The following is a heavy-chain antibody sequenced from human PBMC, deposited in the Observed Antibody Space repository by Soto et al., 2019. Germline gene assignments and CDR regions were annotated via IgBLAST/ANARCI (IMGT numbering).Heavy chain of an antibody. CDR3: AKVRSGAAARPHNYYYGMDV. J-gene: IGHJ6*02. D-gene: IGHD6-13*01. V-gene: IGHV3-30*18. CDR2: ISYDGSNK. Sequence: QVQLVESGGGVVQPGRSLRLSCAASGFTFSSYGMHWVRQAPGKGLEWVAVISYDGSNKYYADSVKGRFTISRDNSKNTLYLQMNSLRAEDTAVYYCAKVRSGAAARPHNYYYGMDVWGQGTTVTVSS. CDR1: GFTFSSYG.